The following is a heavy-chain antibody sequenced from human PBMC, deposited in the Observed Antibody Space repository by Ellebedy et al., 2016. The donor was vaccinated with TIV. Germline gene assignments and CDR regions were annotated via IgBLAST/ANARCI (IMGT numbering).Heavy chain of an antibody. CDR3: ARDWTFTH. J-gene: IGHJ4*02. V-gene: IGHV1-69*13. D-gene: IGHD3/OR15-3a*01. Sequence: AASVKVSCQASGGTFSSYAFSWVRQAPGQGLEWMGGIIPIFGTANYAQKFQGRVTTTADESTSTAYMELSSLRSEDTAVYYCARDWTFTHWGQGTLVTVSS. CDR2: IIPIFGTA. CDR1: GGTFSSYA.